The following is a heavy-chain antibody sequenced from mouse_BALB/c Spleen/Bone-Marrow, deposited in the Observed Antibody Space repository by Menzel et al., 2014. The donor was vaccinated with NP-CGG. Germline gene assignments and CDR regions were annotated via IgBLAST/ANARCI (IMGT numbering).Heavy chain of an antibody. J-gene: IGHJ3*01. CDR3: AREDRYEAYFPY. V-gene: IGHV3-1*02. Sequence: VQLQQSGPDLVKPSQSLSLTCTVTGYSITSGYGWHWIRQFPGNKLEWMAYIHCSGSANYNPSLKGRISITRDTSKNQFFLQLNSVTTEDTATYYCAREDRYEAYFPYWGQGTLFTVSA. CDR2: IHCSGSA. D-gene: IGHD2-14*01. CDR1: GYSITSGYG.